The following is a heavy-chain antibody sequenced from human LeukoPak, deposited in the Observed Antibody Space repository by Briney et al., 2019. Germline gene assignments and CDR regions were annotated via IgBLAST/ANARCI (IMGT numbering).Heavy chain of an antibody. Sequence: ASVKVSCKAFGYTFTSNYMHWVRQAPGQGPEWMGVISPSGGSTTYAQKFQGRVTMTRDTSTSTVYMELSSLRSGDTAVYYCAREAEYDILTGSYYYYYYMDVWGKGTTVTISS. J-gene: IGHJ6*03. CDR2: ISPSGGST. V-gene: IGHV1-46*01. CDR3: AREAEYDILTGSYYYYYYMDV. CDR1: GYTFTSNY. D-gene: IGHD3-9*01.